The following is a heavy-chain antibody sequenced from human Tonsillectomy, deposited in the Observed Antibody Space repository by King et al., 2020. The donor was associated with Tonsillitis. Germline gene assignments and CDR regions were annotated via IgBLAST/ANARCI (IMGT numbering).Heavy chain of an antibody. J-gene: IGHJ1*01. V-gene: IGHV3-7*03. Sequence: VQLVESGGGLVQPGGSLRLSCAASGFTLANYWMSWVRQAPGKGLEWVANIKQDGNEMYYVDSVKGRFNISRDNAKNSLFLQMNSLRAEDTAVYYCARGTTSSWRFSSYFQHWGQGTLVTVSP. D-gene: IGHD6-13*01. CDR2: IKQDGNEM. CDR3: ARGTTSSWRFSSYFQH. CDR1: GFTLANYW.